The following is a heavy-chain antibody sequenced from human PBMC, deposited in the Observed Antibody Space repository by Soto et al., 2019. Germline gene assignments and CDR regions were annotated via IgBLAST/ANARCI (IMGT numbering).Heavy chain of an antibody. J-gene: IGHJ5*01. CDR2: IYKSTTT. Sequence: SETLALTCSFSGDSISTVDYFCALVLQPPVHSLEYIGSIYKSTTTYYNPSFESRVAISLDTSKSQFSLNVTSVTAADTAVYFCARGRYCLTGRCFPNWLDSWGQGTLVTVPQ. CDR3: ARGRYCLTGRCFPNWLDS. V-gene: IGHV4-30-4*01. D-gene: IGHD2-15*01. CDR1: GDSISTVDYF.